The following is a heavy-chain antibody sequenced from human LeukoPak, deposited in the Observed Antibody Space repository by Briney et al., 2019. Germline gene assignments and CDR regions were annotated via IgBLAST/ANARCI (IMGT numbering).Heavy chain of an antibody. D-gene: IGHD3-10*01. V-gene: IGHV3-23*01. CDR1: EFTFNNNG. CDR2: ISADSATT. J-gene: IGHJ4*02. Sequence: GGSLRLSCAASEFTFNNNGMHWVRQAPGKGLEWVSVISADSATTFYADSVKGRFTISRDNAKNTVFLQMSSLRAEDTALYYCARKSASGNYPLDYWGQGTLVTVSS. CDR3: ARKSASGNYPLDY.